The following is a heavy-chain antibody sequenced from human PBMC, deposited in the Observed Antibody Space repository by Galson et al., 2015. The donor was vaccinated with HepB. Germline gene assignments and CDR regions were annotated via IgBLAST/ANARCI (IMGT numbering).Heavy chain of an antibody. J-gene: IGHJ4*02. V-gene: IGHV4-59*08. CDR3: ARHGGGYSFDY. D-gene: IGHD5-18*01. CDR2: IYYSGST. Sequence: SETLSLTCAVYGGSFSGYYWSWIRQPPGKGLEWIGYIYYSGSTNYNPSLKSRVTISLDTSKNQFSLRLTSVTAADTAVYYCARHGGGYSFDYWGQGTLLTVSS. CDR1: GGSFSGYY.